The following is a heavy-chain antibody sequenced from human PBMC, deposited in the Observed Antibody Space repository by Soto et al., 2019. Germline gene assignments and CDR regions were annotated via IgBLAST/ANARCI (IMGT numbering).Heavy chain of an antibody. Sequence: EVQLLESGGGLVERGGSLGLSCVASGFTFSTYAMSWVRQAPGRGLEWVSVISGGGYTTYYADSVKGRFTISRDNSRSTVFLQMNSLRREDTAMYYCVKDGGGVRYNYNIRGDSWGQGTQVTVSS. J-gene: IGHJ4*02. CDR1: GFTFSTYA. CDR2: ISGGGYTT. CDR3: VKDGGGVRYNYNIRGDS. D-gene: IGHD5-18*01. V-gene: IGHV3-23*01.